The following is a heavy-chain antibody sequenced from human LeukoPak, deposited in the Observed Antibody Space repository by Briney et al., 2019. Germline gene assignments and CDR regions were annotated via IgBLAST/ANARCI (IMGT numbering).Heavy chain of an antibody. CDR2: INHSGST. D-gene: IGHD5-18*01. CDR3: ARGQKAYSYGYFYENRFDY. CDR1: GSSISSGGYY. V-gene: IGHV4-39*07. Sequence: SETLSLTCTVSGSSISSGGYYWSWIRQPPGKGLEWIGEINHSGSTNYNPSLKSRVTISVDTSKNQFSLKLSSVTAADTAVYYCARGQKAYSYGYFYENRFDYWGQGTLVTVSS. J-gene: IGHJ4*02.